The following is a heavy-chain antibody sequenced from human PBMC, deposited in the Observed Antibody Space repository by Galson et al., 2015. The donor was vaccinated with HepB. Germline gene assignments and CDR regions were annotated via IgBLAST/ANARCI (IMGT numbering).Heavy chain of an antibody. J-gene: IGHJ4*02. Sequence: SLRLSCAASGFTFSMYSMNWVRQAPGKGLEWVSYISGSGSIIHYADSVKGRFTMSRDNAENSLYLQMNSLRAEDTAVYYCARHRSDGDLDGYWGQGTLVTVSS. CDR2: ISGSGSII. CDR1: GFTFSMYS. V-gene: IGHV3-48*01. CDR3: ARHRSDGDLDGY. D-gene: IGHD4-17*01.